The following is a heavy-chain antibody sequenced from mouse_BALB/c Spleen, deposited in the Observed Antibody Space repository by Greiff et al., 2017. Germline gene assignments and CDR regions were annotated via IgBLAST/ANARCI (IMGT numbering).Heavy chain of an antibody. V-gene: IGHV1-9*01. D-gene: IGHD1-1*01. CDR2: ILPGSGST. J-gene: IGHJ3*01. Sequence: QVQLQQSGAELMKPGASVKISCKATGYTFSSYWIEWVKQRPGHGLEWIGEILPGSGSTNYNEKFKGKATFTADTSSNTAYMQLSSLTSEDSAVYYCARGSTTVVPKGFAYWGQGTLVTVSA. CDR3: ARGSTTVVPKGFAY. CDR1: GYTFSSYW.